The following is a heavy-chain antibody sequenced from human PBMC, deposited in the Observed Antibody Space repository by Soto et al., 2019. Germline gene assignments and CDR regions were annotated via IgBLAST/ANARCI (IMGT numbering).Heavy chain of an antibody. CDR2: IYSGGST. Sequence: GGSLRLSCAASGFTVSSNYMSWVRQAPGKGLEWVSVIYSGGSTYYADSVKGRFTISRDNSKNTLYLQMNSLRAEDTAVYYCARDKRLPGYCSGGSCYYYYYGMDVRGQGTTVTVSS. D-gene: IGHD2-15*01. V-gene: IGHV3-53*01. J-gene: IGHJ6*02. CDR1: GFTVSSNY. CDR3: ARDKRLPGYCSGGSCYYYYYGMDV.